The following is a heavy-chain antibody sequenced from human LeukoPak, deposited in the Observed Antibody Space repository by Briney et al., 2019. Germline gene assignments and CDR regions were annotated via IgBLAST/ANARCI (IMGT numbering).Heavy chain of an antibody. CDR2: IKQDGSEK. D-gene: IGHD6-6*01. Sequence: GGPLRLSCAASGFTFSHYWMNWVRQAPGKGLEWVANIKQDGSEKYYVDSVKGRFTISRDNAKNSLYLQMDSLRAEDTAVYYCARRPALDVWGQGTTVTVSS. CDR1: GFTFSHYW. V-gene: IGHV3-7*01. J-gene: IGHJ6*02. CDR3: ARRPALDV.